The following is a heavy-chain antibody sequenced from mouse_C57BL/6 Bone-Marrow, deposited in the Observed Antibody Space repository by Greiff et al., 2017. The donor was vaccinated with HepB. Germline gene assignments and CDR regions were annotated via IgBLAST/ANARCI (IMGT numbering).Heavy chain of an antibody. CDR3: ARPLYYYGSSPFAY. CDR2: ISSGSSTI. D-gene: IGHD1-1*01. Sequence: EVKLMESGGGLVKPGGSLKLSCAASGFTFSDYGMHWVRQAPEKGLEWVAYISSGSSTIYYADTVKGRFTISRDNAKNTLFLQMTSLRSEDTAMYYCARPLYYYGSSPFAYWGQGTLVTVSA. V-gene: IGHV5-17*01. J-gene: IGHJ3*01. CDR1: GFTFSDYG.